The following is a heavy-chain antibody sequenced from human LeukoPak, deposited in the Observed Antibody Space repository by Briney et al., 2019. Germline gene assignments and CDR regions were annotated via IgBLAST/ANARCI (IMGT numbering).Heavy chain of an antibody. V-gene: IGHV1-3*01. D-gene: IGHD1-14*01. CDR3: ARDDREPGVPFDY. Sequence: ASVKVSCKASGYTFSDYAMHWVRQAPGQRFEWMGWIDAGNGDTNYAQKLQGRVTMTTDTSTSTAYMELRSLRSDDTAVYYCARDDREPGVPFDYWGQGTLVTVSS. J-gene: IGHJ4*02. CDR2: IDAGNGDT. CDR1: GYTFSDYA.